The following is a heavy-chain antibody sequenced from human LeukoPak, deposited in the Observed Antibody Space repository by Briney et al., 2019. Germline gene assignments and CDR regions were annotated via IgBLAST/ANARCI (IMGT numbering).Heavy chain of an antibody. CDR2: MNSGGTTI. D-gene: IGHD3-16*01. J-gene: IGHJ4*01. Sequence: PGGSLRLSCAASGFSISGYWMHWVRHAAGEGLGWVSRMNSGGTTINYADSVKGRFTISRDNVDNPLHLQMNSLRVEDTAVYYCIREVQVRASPSLGLWGQGTLVTVSS. CDR1: GFSISGYW. V-gene: IGHV3-74*01. CDR3: IREVQVRASPSLGL.